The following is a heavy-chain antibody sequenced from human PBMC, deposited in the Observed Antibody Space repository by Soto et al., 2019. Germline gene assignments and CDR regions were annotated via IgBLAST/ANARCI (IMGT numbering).Heavy chain of an antibody. Sequence: XASLKISCKGCGYSFTSYWISWVRQMPGKGLEWMGRIDPSDSYTNYSPSFQGHVTISADKSISTAYLQWSSLKASDTAMYYCARQGVAAAGSKSDYWGQGTLVTVSS. J-gene: IGHJ4*02. CDR1: GYSFTSYW. V-gene: IGHV5-10-1*01. CDR3: ARQGVAAAGSKSDY. CDR2: IDPSDSYT. D-gene: IGHD6-13*01.